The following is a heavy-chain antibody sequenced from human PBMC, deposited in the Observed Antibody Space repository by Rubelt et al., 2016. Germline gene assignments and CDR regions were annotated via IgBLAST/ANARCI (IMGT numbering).Heavy chain of an antibody. J-gene: IGHJ4*02. CDR2: VYWDRDN. D-gene: IGHD4-23*01. CDR1: WFSLSTSGVG. CDR3: AHRPDDAGGFIDY. Sequence: QITLKESGPTVVKPTQPLTLTCTVSWFSLSTSGVGVGWIRQPPGKALEWLALVYWDRDNHYSPSLKNRPTLTKDTSNNQVVITMTNMDQRDTATYYGAHRPDDAGGFIDYWGQGALVSVSS. V-gene: IGHV2-5*02.